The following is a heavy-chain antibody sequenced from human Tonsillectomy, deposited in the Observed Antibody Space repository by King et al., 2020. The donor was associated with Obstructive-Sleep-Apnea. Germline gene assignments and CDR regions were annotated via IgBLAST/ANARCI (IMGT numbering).Heavy chain of an antibody. CDR2: ISSNGGST. D-gene: IGHD3-3*01. J-gene: IGHJ4*02. Sequence: VQLVESGGGLVQPGGSLRLSCSASGFTFSSNAMHWVRQAPGKGLEYVSSISSNGGSTYNADSVKGRFTISRDNSNNTLYLQMSSLRAEDTAVYYCVKSRSAYYDFWSGYYDYGGQGTLVTVPS. V-gene: IGHV3-64D*06. CDR1: GFTFSSNA. CDR3: VKSRSAYYDFWSGYYDY.